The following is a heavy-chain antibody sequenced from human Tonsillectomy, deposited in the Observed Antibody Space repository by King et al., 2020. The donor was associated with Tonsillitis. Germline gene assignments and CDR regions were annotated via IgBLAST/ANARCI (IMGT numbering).Heavy chain of an antibody. CDR1: GFTFSCCG. D-gene: IGHD1-26*01. J-gene: IGHJ1*01. V-gene: IGHV3-30*03. Sequence: VQLVESGGGVVQPGRSLRLSCAASGFTFSCCGMHWVRQAPGKGLECVAVIAYDGSNKFYADSVKGRFTISRDDSKNTLYLQMNSLTTEDTAVYYCARDISGSYSWQHWGQGTVVTVSS. CDR3: ARDISGSYSWQH. CDR2: IAYDGSNK.